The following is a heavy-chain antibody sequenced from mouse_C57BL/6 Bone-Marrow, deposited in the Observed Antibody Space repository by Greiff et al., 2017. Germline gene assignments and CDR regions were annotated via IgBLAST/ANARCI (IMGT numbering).Heavy chain of an antibody. J-gene: IGHJ1*03. CDR2: IYPRSGNT. Sequence: VKLQQSGAELARPGASVKLSCKASGYTFTSYGISWVKQRTGQGLEWIGEIYPRSGNTYYNEKFKGKATLTADKSSSTAYMELRSLTSEDSAVYFCAKRYGSSWYFDVWGTGTTVTVSS. D-gene: IGHD1-1*01. CDR1: GYTFTSYG. CDR3: AKRYGSSWYFDV. V-gene: IGHV1-81*01.